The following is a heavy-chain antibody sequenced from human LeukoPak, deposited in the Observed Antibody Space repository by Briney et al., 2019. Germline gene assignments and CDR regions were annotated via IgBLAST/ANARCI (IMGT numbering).Heavy chain of an antibody. D-gene: IGHD6-13*01. CDR1: GYTFTGYY. J-gene: IGHJ6*02. V-gene: IGHV1-2*02. Sequence: ASVKVSCKAAGYTFTGYYIHWVRQAPGQELEWMGWINPNRGGTNYAQKFQGRVTMTTDTSISTAYMEVSRLRSDDTAVYYCARVRIGQQLDKYYYYAMDVWGQGTTVTVSS. CDR2: INPNRGGT. CDR3: ARVRIGQQLDKYYYYAMDV.